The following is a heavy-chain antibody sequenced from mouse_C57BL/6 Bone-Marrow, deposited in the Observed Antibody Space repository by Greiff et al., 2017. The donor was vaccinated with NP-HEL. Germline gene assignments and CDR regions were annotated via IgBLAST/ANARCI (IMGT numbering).Heavy chain of an antibody. CDR1: GYSFTSYY. CDR2: IYPGSGNT. D-gene: IGHD4-1*01. J-gene: IGHJ2*01. CDR3: AREDWDADY. Sequence: ESGPELVKPGASVKISCKASGYSFTSYYIHWVKQRPGQGLEWIGWIYPGSGNTKYNEKFKGKATLTADTSSSTAYMQLSSLTSEDSAVYYCAREDWDADYWGQGTTLTVSS. V-gene: IGHV1-66*01.